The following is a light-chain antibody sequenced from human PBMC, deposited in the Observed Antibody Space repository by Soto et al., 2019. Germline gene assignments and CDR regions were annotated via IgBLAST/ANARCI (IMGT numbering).Light chain of an antibody. CDR3: HQYGSTPFP. CDR1: QSVSTNY. Sequence: EIVLTQSPGTLSLSPGDRAILSCRASQSVSTNYLAWYQQSLGQAPRLLIYGASSRATGIPDRFSGNGSGTDFTRTIRRLEPEDFAVYYSHQYGSTPFPFGPGTKVDIK. CDR2: GAS. V-gene: IGKV3-20*01. J-gene: IGKJ3*01.